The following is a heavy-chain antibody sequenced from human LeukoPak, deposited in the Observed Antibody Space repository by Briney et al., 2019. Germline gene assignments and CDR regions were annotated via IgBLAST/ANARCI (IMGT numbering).Heavy chain of an antibody. CDR3: ARSSVVTAMVHLDH. CDR1: GGTFSSYA. J-gene: IGHJ4*02. V-gene: IGHV1-69*06. D-gene: IGHD2-21*02. Sequence: ASVKVSCKASGGTFSSYAISWVRQAPGQGLEWMGGIIPIFGTANYAQKFQGRVTITADKSTSTAYMELSSLRSEDTAVYYCARSSVVTAMVHLDHWGQGTLVTVSS. CDR2: IIPIFGTA.